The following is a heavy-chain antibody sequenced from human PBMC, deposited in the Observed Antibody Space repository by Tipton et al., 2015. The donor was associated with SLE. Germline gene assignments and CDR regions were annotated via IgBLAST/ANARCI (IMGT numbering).Heavy chain of an antibody. CDR2: IYYSGST. D-gene: IGHD6-19*01. V-gene: IGHV4-39*07. CDR3: ARPGSLAGTRFDY. CDR1: GGSISSSSYY. Sequence: TLSLTCTVSGGSISSSSYYWGWIRQPPGKGLEWIGSIYYSGSTYYNPSLKSRVTISVDTSKNQFSLKLSSVTAADTAVYYCARPGSLAGTRFDYWGQGTLVTVSS. J-gene: IGHJ4*02.